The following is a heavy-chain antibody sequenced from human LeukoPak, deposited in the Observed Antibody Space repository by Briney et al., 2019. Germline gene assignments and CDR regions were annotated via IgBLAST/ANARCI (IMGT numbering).Heavy chain of an antibody. D-gene: IGHD3-10*01. Sequence: KSSETLSLTCAVYGGSFNGYYWTWIRQPPGKGLEWIGEINHSGDTNYNPSLKSRVTISVDTSKNQFSLKLTSVTAEDTAEYYCARDGYGSGWDYWGQGTLVTVSS. V-gene: IGHV4-34*01. CDR1: GGSFNGYY. CDR3: ARDGYGSGWDY. J-gene: IGHJ4*02. CDR2: INHSGDT.